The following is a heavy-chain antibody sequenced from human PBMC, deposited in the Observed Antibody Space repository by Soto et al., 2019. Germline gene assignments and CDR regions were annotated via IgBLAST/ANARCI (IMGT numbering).Heavy chain of an antibody. J-gene: IGHJ5*02. CDR3: ARWWSGSRQGFDP. V-gene: IGHV4-31*03. CDR2: IYYSGST. CDR1: GGSISSGDYT. D-gene: IGHD3-3*01. Sequence: QVQLQESGPGLVKPSQTLSLTCTVSGGSISSGDYTWIWIRQHPGKGLEWIGYIYYSGSTYYNPSLKSRVTISVDTSKNQFSLKLSSVTAADTAVYYCARWWSGSRQGFDPWGQGTLVTVSS.